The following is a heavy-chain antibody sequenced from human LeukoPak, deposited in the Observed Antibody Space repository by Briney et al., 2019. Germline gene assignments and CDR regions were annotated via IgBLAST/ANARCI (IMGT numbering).Heavy chain of an antibody. CDR3: AKESRFTIFGVGNYYYGMDV. V-gene: IGHV3-23*01. Sequence: GGSLRLSCAASGFTFSSYAMSWVRQAPGKGLEWVSAISGSGGSTYYADSVKGRFTISRDNSKNTLYLQMNSLRAEDTAVYYCAKESRFTIFGVGNYYYGMDVWGQGTTVTVSS. D-gene: IGHD3-3*01. CDR1: GFTFSSYA. CDR2: ISGSGGST. J-gene: IGHJ6*02.